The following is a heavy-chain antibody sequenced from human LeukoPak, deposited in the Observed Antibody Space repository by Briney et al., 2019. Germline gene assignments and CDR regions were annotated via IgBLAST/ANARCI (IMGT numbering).Heavy chain of an antibody. D-gene: IGHD6-19*01. CDR3: ARDREQWVPLGALDL. J-gene: IGHJ3*01. V-gene: IGHV1-18*01. CDR1: GYTFTSYG. Sequence: ASVKVSCKASGYTFTSYGISWVRQPPGQGLEWIGWISPFNGNTNYAQNVQGRATMTTDTSTATAYMDLEGLRYDDTAVYYCARDREQWVPLGALDLWGQGTMVTVSS. CDR2: ISPFNGNT.